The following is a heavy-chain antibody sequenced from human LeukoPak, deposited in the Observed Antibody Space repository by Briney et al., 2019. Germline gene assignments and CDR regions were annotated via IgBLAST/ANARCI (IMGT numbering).Heavy chain of an antibody. CDR1: GSTFSNYA. V-gene: IGHV3-23*01. CDR3: AKDFSGVTRAFDY. Sequence: GGSLRLSCAASGSTFSNYAMSWVRQAPEKGLEWVSSIDSGGSTYYADSVKGQFTISRDNSKNTLYLQMNSLRVEDTAVYYCAKDFSGVTRAFDYWGQGTLVTVSS. CDR2: IDSGGST. J-gene: IGHJ4*01. D-gene: IGHD4-17*01.